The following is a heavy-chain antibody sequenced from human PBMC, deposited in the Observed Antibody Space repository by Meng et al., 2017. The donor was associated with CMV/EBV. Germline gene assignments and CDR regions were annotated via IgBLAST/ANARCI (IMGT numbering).Heavy chain of an antibody. CDR2: IKSKTDGGTT. J-gene: IGHJ5*02. CDR3: TAATHLNWFDP. Sequence: GSGFTFSNAWMSLVRPAPGKGLEWVGRIKSKTDGGTTDYAAPVKGRFTISRDDSKNTLYLQMNSLKTEDTAVYYCTAATHLNWFDPWGQGTLVTVSS. D-gene: IGHD6-25*01. CDR1: GFTFSNAW. V-gene: IGHV3-15*01.